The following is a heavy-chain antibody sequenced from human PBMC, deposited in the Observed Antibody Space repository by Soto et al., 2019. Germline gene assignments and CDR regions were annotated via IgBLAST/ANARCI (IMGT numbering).Heavy chain of an antibody. D-gene: IGHD1-7*01. V-gene: IGHV1-18*01. CDR3: ARDHSKTSGNYQLFDY. Sequence: ASVKVSCKAFGYTFTHHGISWVRQAPGQGLEWMGWISCYNGDTKYAQKFQGRVTLTTDSSTRTAYMELRSLGSDDTAVYYCARDHSKTSGNYQLFDYLGQGTLVTGS. CDR1: GYTFTHHG. CDR2: ISCYNGDT. J-gene: IGHJ4*02.